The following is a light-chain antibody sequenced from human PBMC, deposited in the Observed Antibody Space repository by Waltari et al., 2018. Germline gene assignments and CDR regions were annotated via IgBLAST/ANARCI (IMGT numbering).Light chain of an antibody. CDR2: DAS. CDR1: PSGGTS. V-gene: IGKV3-11*01. J-gene: IGKJ1*01. CDR3: QQRSTWGT. Sequence: EIVLTQSPVTLSFSPGDRATHSCRVSPSGGTSLAWYQQIPGQPPRLLIFDASKRATGIPARFSGSGSETDFTLTISNLEPEDFAVYYCQQRSTWGTFGQGTRVEI.